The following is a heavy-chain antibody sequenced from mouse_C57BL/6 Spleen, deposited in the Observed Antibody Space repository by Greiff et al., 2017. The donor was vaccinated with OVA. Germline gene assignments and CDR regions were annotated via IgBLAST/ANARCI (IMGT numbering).Heavy chain of an antibody. Sequence: EVKLMESGGGLVKPGGSLKLSCAASGFTFSDYGMHWVRQAPEKGLEWVAYISSGSSTIYYADTVKGRFTISRDNAKNTLFLQMTSLRSEDTAMYYCARPLTPHYAMDYWGQGTSVTVSS. J-gene: IGHJ4*01. CDR1: GFTFSDYG. V-gene: IGHV5-17*01. CDR3: ARPLTPHYAMDY. CDR2: ISSGSSTI.